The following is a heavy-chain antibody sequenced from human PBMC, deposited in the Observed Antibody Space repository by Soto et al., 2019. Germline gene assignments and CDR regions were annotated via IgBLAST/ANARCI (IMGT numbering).Heavy chain of an antibody. Sequence: GGSLRLSCVASGFTFSDHYMDWARQAPGKGLEWVGRIRNKVNSYTTEYAASVKGRFSISRDDSKNSLFLQMNSLKTEDTAVYYCARDGGRELPFFDYWGQGTLVTVSS. CDR1: GFTFSDHY. CDR3: ARDGGRELPFFDY. CDR2: IRNKVNSYTT. D-gene: IGHD3-10*01. V-gene: IGHV3-72*01. J-gene: IGHJ4*02.